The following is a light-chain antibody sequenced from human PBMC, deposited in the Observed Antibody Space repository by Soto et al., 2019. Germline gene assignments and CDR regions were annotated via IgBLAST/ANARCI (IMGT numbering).Light chain of an antibody. CDR2: DAS. CDR3: QQRSNWPIT. V-gene: IGKV3-11*01. CDR1: QSVGSY. J-gene: IGKJ5*01. Sequence: EIVMTQSPSTLSVSPVERSTLSFMASQSVGSYLAWFQQKPGQAPRLLIYDASNRATGIPARFSGSGSGTDFTLTISSLEPEDFAVYYCQQRSNWPITFGQGTRLEIK.